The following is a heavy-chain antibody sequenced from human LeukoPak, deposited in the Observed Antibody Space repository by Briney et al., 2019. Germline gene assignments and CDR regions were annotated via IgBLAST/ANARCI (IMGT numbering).Heavy chain of an antibody. CDR3: ASSVGTMGKQAHAFDI. CDR2: INRDGSQR. CDR1: GFSLSAYW. Sequence: GGSLRLSCAASGFSLSAYWMTWVRQAPGKGLEWVANINRDGSQRNHVDSVKGRFTISRDNAKNSLYLQMNSLRAEDTAVYYCASSVGTMGKQAHAFDIWGQGTMVTVSS. V-gene: IGHV3-7*01. D-gene: IGHD7-27*01. J-gene: IGHJ3*02.